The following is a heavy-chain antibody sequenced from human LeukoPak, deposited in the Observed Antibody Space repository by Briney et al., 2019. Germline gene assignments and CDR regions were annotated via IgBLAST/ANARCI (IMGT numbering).Heavy chain of an antibody. CDR3: ARAGYYDSSGYYLREDWFDP. V-gene: IGHV4-4*07. CDR2: IHTSGST. Sequence: SETLSLTCTVSGGSISSYYWSWIRQPAGKGLEWIGRIHTSGSTNYNPSLKSRVTMSVDTSKNQFSLKLSSVTAADTAVYYCARAGYYDSSGYYLREDWFDPWGQGTLVTVSS. J-gene: IGHJ5*02. D-gene: IGHD3-22*01. CDR1: GGSISSYY.